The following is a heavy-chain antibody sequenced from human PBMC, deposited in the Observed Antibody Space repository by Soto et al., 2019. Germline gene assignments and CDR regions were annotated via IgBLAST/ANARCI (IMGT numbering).Heavy chain of an antibody. Sequence: EVQLVESGGGLVQPGRSLRLSCAVSGFTFDDYAMHWVRQAPGKGLEWVSGISWNSGSIGYADSVKGRFTISRDNAKNSLYLQMNSQRAEDTALYYCAILRVDYWGQGTLVTVSS. CDR1: GFTFDDYA. J-gene: IGHJ4*02. CDR2: ISWNSGSI. CDR3: AILRVDY. V-gene: IGHV3-9*01. D-gene: IGHD4-17*01.